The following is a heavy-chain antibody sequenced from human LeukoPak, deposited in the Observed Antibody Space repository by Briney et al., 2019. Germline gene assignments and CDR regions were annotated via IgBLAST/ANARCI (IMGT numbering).Heavy chain of an antibody. Sequence: GRSLRLSCAASGFTFSGYSMNWVRQTPGKGLEWVSYINSASSAIYYVDSVKGRFTFSRDNAKNSLYLQMDSLRAEDTAVYYCARGRTGTDFDYWGQGTLVTVSS. D-gene: IGHD1-1*01. CDR1: GFTFSGYS. CDR2: INSASSAI. J-gene: IGHJ4*02. V-gene: IGHV3-48*04. CDR3: ARGRTGTDFDY.